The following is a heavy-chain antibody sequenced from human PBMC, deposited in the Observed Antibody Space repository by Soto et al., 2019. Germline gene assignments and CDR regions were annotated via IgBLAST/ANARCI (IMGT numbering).Heavy chain of an antibody. Sequence: GGSLRLSCAASGFTFDDYAMHWVRQVPGKGLEWVSGISWNSGMKSYADSVKGRFTISRDNAKNSLYLQMNSLRGEDTALYYCAKGDSGSPSYGMDVWGQGTTVTVSS. CDR1: GFTFDDYA. V-gene: IGHV3-9*01. J-gene: IGHJ6*02. CDR2: ISWNSGMK. D-gene: IGHD6-6*01. CDR3: AKGDSGSPSYGMDV.